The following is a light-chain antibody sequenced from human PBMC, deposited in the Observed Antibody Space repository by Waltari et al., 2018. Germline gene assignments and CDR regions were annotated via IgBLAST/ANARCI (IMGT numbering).Light chain of an antibody. CDR2: SAS. CDR3: QHYTTSPPGIT. V-gene: IGKV3-20*01. J-gene: IGKJ5*01. CDR1: QNINYMD. Sequence: VLTQSPGTLSLSLGERATFSSRTSQNINYMDFAWYQQKPGQAPRLLIYSASSRAAGITDRFSGGGSGTDFTLTISRLEPEDFAMYYCQHYTTSPPGITFGQGTRLDIK.